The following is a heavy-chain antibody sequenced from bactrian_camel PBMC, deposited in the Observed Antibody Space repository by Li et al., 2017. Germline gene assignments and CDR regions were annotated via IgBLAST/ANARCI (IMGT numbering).Heavy chain of an antibody. CDR1: GDMLSRLY. CDR3: AKDLDGPTTSDLWDY. V-gene: IGHV3S1*01. D-gene: IGHD3*01. J-gene: IGHJ4*01. Sequence: HVQLVESGGGSVRAGGSLKLACVASGDMLSRLYMAWFRQTPGKEREGVAAVDTAGLTTYTYAVQGRFTISRDNAKNTLYLQLSSLKSEDTAMYFCAKDLDGPTTSDLWDYRGLGTQVTVS. CDR2: VDTAGLTT.